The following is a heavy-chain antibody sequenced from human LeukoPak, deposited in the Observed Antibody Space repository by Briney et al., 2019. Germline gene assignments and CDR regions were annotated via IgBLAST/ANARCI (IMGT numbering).Heavy chain of an antibody. CDR3: ARGFDDTYLAPPDY. CDR1: GFTVSSNY. J-gene: IGHJ4*02. CDR2: IYSGGST. Sequence: GGSLRLSCAASGFTVSSNYMSWVRQAPGKGLEWVSVIYSGGSTYYADSVKGGFTISRDNSKNTPYLQMNSLRAEDTAVYYCARGFDDTYLAPPDYWGQGTLVTVSS. D-gene: IGHD3-22*01. V-gene: IGHV3-53*01.